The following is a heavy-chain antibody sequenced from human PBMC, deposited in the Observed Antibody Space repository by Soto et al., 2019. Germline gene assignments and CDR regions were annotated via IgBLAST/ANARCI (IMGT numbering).Heavy chain of an antibody. CDR2: IYYSGST. J-gene: IGHJ6*02. Sequence: SETLYLTCTVSGGSISSGGYYWSWIRQHPGKGLEWIGYIYYSGSTYYNASVKSRVTISVDTSKNQFSLKLSSVTAADTAVYYCAIDLYGDLRCGMDVWGQGTTVTVSS. CDR1: GGSISSGGYY. CDR3: AIDLYGDLRCGMDV. V-gene: IGHV4-31*03. D-gene: IGHD4-17*01.